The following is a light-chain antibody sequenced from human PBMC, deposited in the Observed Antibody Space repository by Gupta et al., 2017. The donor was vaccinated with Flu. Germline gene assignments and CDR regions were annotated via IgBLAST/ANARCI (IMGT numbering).Light chain of an antibody. CDR3: QQSYTIPLA. Sequence: GERVTITCRASQTISNYLNWYQQKPGKAPKLLIHAASRLQSGVPSRFSGSESGTDFTLTISSLQPDDFATYYCQQSYTIPLAFGQGTKVEIK. CDR2: AAS. CDR1: QTISNY. V-gene: IGKV1-39*01. J-gene: IGKJ1*01.